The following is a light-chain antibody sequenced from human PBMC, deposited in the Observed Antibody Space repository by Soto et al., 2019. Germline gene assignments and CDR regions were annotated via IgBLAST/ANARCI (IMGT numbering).Light chain of an antibody. CDR3: QQYNNWPTWT. CDR2: GAS. J-gene: IGKJ1*01. CDR1: QSVSGN. Sequence: EIVMTQSPATLSVSTGERATLSCRASQSVSGNLAWYQQKPGRAPRLLIYGASTRATGIPARFSGSGSGTEFTLSISSLQSEDFAVYYCQQYNNWPTWTFGQGNKVEI. V-gene: IGKV3-15*01.